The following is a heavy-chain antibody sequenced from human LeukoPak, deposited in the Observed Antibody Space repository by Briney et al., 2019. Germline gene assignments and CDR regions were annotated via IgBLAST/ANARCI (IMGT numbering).Heavy chain of an antibody. D-gene: IGHD5-12*01. V-gene: IGHV3-15*07. J-gene: IGHJ3*02. CDR1: GFTFSYTW. CDR2: IKSEVDGGAT. Sequence: PGGSLRLSCAASGFTFSYTWMNWVRQAPGKGLEWVGRIKSEVDGGATDYAAPVQGRFTVSRDDSQATLYLQMNSLDIEDTAVYYCTTGGSVIVAGTRAIDIWGQGTMVTVSS. CDR3: TTGGSVIVAGTRAIDI.